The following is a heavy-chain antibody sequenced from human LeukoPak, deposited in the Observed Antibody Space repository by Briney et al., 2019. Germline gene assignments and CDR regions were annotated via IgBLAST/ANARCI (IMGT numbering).Heavy chain of an antibody. V-gene: IGHV4-38-2*02. CDR2: IYHSGST. CDR1: GYSISSGYY. CDR3: ARSSAVAGTYGY. D-gene: IGHD6-19*01. J-gene: IGHJ4*02. Sequence: SETLSLTCTVSGYSISSGYYWGWIRQPPGKGLEWIGSIYHSGSTYYNPSLKSRVTMSVDTSKNQFSLKLSSVTAADTAVYYCARSSAVAGTYGYWGQGTLVTVSS.